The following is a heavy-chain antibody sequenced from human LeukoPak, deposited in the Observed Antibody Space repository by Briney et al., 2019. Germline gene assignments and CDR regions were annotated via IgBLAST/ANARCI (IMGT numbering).Heavy chain of an antibody. D-gene: IGHD4-17*01. J-gene: IGHJ6*03. CDR3: AKHYGDYYYYYMEV. CDR1: GFTFGNYA. V-gene: IGHV3-23*01. CDR2: ISGSGGST. Sequence: PGGSLRFSCAASGFTFGNYAMSWVRQAPGKGLEWVSAISGSGGSTYYADSVKGRFSISRDNSKNTLYLQMNSLRAEDTAKYYCAKHYGDYYYYYMEVWGKGTTVTVSS.